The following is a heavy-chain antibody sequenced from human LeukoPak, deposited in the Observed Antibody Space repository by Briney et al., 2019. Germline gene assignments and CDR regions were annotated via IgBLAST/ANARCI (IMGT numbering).Heavy chain of an antibody. V-gene: IGHV3-9*01. J-gene: IGHJ6*04. CDR3: ARLAGRGYDFWSGYFYMDV. CDR2: ISWNSGSI. Sequence: PGRSLRLSCAASGFTFDDYAMHWVRQAPGKGLEWVSGISWNSGSIDYADSVKGRFTISRDNAKNSLYLQMNSLRAEDTAVYYCARLAGRGYDFWSGYFYMDVWGKGTTVTVSS. CDR1: GFTFDDYA. D-gene: IGHD3-3*01.